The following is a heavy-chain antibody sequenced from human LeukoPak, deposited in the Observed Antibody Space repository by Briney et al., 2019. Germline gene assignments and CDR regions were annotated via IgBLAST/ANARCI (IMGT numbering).Heavy chain of an antibody. D-gene: IGHD3-3*01. J-gene: IGHJ4*02. CDR3: ARGGRFLEY. Sequence: PGGSLRLSCATSGFTFSTYGMHWVRQAPGKGLEWVAAIWYDGSNRNYVDSVKGRFTISRDNAKNLLYLQMNSLRAEDTALYYCARGGRFLEYWGQGTLVTVSS. CDR1: GFTFSTYG. V-gene: IGHV3-33*01. CDR2: IWYDGSNR.